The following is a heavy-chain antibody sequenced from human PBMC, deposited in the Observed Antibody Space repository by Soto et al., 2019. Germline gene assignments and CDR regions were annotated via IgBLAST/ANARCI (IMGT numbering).Heavy chain of an antibody. CDR2: ISYDGSNK. CDR3: ARDVDTNWNYFDY. D-gene: IGHD1-1*01. V-gene: IGHV3-30-3*01. Sequence: LRLSCAASGFTFSSYAMHWVRQAPGKGLEWVAVISYDGSNKYYADSVKGRFTISRDNSKNTLYLQMNSLRAEDTAVYYCARDVDTNWNYFDYWGQGTLVTVSS. CDR1: GFTFSSYA. J-gene: IGHJ4*02.